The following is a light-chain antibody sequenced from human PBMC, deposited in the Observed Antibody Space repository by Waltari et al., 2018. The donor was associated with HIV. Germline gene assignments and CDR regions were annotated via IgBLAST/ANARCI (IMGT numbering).Light chain of an antibody. CDR1: RSNIGSNT. J-gene: IGLJ3*02. CDR3: AAWDDSLNGQV. V-gene: IGLV1-44*01. Sequence: QSVLTQPPSASGTPGQRVTISCSGSRSNIGSNTINWYQQLPGTAPKLLIYSNKQRPSGVPDRLSGSKSGTSASLAISGLQSEDEADYYCAAWDDSLNGQVFGGGTKLTVL. CDR2: SNK.